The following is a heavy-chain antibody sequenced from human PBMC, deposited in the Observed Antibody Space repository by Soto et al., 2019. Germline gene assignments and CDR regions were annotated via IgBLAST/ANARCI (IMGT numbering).Heavy chain of an antibody. CDR1: GYTFTSYG. V-gene: IGHV1-18*01. J-gene: IGHJ6*02. D-gene: IGHD6-13*01. Sequence: QVRLVQSGAEVKKPGASVKVSCKASGYTFTSYGISWVRQAPGQGLEWMGWISAYNGNTNYAQKLQGRVTMTTDTSTRKDNMELRSLRSDDTAVYYCARVGSSWSDNCYYGMDVWGQGTTVTVSS. CDR2: ISAYNGNT. CDR3: ARVGSSWSDNCYYGMDV.